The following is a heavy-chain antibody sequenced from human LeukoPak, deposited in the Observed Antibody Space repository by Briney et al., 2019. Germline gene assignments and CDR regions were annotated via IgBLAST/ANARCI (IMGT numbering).Heavy chain of an antibody. Sequence: PSETLSLTCTVSAASISSSSHHWGWIRQSPGKGLEWIGSVYYGRTTYYSPSLDSRVTISLDTSANQFSLQLNSVTAADTAVYYCVRHDGRGGATMGAFDSWGQGSLVTVS. J-gene: IGHJ5*01. V-gene: IGHV4-39*01. CDR3: VRHDGRGGATMGAFDS. CDR2: VYYGRTT. D-gene: IGHD4/OR15-4a*01. CDR1: AASISSSSHH.